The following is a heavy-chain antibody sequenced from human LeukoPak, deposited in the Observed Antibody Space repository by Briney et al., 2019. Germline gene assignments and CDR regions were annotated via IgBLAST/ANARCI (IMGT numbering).Heavy chain of an antibody. CDR1: GFPFSSYV. CDR3: ARQVGFCSDSTCYFDY. Sequence: GGSLRLSCAASGFPFSSYVMRWVRQGPGKGLQWVSAISGSGDSTDYADSVKGRFTISRGNSKNILFLQMSSLRADDTAIYYCARQVGFCSDSTCYFDYWGQGALVTVSS. J-gene: IGHJ4*02. D-gene: IGHD3-22*01. CDR2: ISGSGDST. V-gene: IGHV3-23*01.